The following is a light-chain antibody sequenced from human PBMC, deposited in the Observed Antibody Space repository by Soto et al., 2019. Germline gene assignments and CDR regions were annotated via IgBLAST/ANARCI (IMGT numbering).Light chain of an antibody. V-gene: IGLV1-40*01. CDR2: GNS. J-gene: IGLJ1*01. CDR1: SSNIGAGYD. Sequence: QSVLTQPPSVSGAPGQRVTISCTGSSSNIGAGYDVHWYQQLPGTAPKLLIYGNSNRPSGVPYRFSGSKSGTTASLTVSGLQAEDEADYYCCSYTRSGTLIFGTGTKVTVL. CDR3: CSYTRSGTLI.